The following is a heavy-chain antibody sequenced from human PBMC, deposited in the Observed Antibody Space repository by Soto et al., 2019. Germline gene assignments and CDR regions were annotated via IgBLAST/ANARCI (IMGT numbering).Heavy chain of an antibody. CDR3: ANPIPPYSSNSY. D-gene: IGHD6-13*01. Sequence: GGSLSLSCAASGFTFSNYAMNWVRQAPGKGLEWVSAISCSSSSRYYADSVKGRFTISRDNSKNTLYLQMNSLRAEDTAVYYCANPIPPYSSNSYWGQGTQVTVSS. J-gene: IGHJ4*02. CDR1: GFTFSNYA. CDR2: ISCSSSSR. V-gene: IGHV3-23*01.